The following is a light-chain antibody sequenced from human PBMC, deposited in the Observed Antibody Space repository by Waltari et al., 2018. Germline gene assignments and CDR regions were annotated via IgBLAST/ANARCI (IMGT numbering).Light chain of an antibody. CDR3: SSYTSTSTLGI. V-gene: IGLV2-14*03. CDR2: DVT. CDR1: SSDIGGYNY. Sequence: QSALTQPASVSGSPGQSITISCTGTSSDIGGYNYVSWYQQHPGKAPKLMIYDVTKRPSGVSDRFSGSKSGNTAALTIFGLNAEDEADYYCSSYTSTSTLGIFGGGTKLTVL. J-gene: IGLJ2*01.